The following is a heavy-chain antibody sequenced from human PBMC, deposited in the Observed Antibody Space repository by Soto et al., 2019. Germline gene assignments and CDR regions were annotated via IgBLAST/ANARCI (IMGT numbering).Heavy chain of an antibody. CDR2: IIPMYGPA. V-gene: IGHV1-69*01. Sequence: QVPLVQSGAEVKKPGSSVTVSCKASGGTFSSYAIHWVRQAPGQGLEWMGGIIPMYGPAKYAQRFQGRVTITADESTTTLYMEPTSLTSQDTAVYYCARVTSMVRGVIDNWFDPWGHGTLVTVSS. J-gene: IGHJ5*02. D-gene: IGHD3-10*01. CDR1: GGTFSSYA. CDR3: ARVTSMVRGVIDNWFDP.